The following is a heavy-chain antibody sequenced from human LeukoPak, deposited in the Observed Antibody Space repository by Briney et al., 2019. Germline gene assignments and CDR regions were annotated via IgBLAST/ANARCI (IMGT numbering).Heavy chain of an antibody. V-gene: IGHV3-49*03. J-gene: IGHJ6*03. CDR2: SRSRAHGGTT. CDR1: GFTFGENA. CDR3: SRVERSSINNYYYYMAV. Sequence: GGSLRLSCTAFGFTFGENAMIWFRQSPGKGLEWVSLSRSRAHGGTTEYAASVMGRFTMSRDDSKNIAYLQMNSLETEGTAVYYCSRVERSSINNYYYYMAVWGKETSVTVSS. D-gene: IGHD2-2*01.